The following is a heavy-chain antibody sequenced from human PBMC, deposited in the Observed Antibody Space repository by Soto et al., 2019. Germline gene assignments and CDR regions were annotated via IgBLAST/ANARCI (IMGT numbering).Heavy chain of an antibody. J-gene: IGHJ5*02. V-gene: IGHV3-7*01. D-gene: IGHD4-4*01. CDR3: GRGGSNYVS. CDR2: IKPDESEK. Sequence: GGSLRLSCTASGFTFSDSWMTWVRQAPGKGLEWVARIKPDESEKKYADSVKGRFSISRDNAKNSMYLQMDSLRGEDTAVYYCGRGGSNYVSWGQGTLVTVSS. CDR1: GFTFSDSW.